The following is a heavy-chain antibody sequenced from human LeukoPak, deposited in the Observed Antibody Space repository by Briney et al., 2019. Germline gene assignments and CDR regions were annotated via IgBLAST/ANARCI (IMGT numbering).Heavy chain of an antibody. CDR3: ARGKKLAVAGLIWFDP. V-gene: IGHV3-30*04. Sequence: GGSLRLSCVASGFTFSSYAMHWVRQSPGKGLEWVAAISYDGSNKNYADSVKGRFTISRDNFKNTLYLQMNSLRVEDTAVYYCARGKKLAVAGLIWFDPRGQGTLVTVSS. J-gene: IGHJ5*02. CDR2: ISYDGSNK. CDR1: GFTFSSYA. D-gene: IGHD6-19*01.